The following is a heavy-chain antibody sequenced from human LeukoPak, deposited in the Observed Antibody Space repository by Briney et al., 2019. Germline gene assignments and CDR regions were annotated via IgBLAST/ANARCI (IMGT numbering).Heavy chain of an antibody. V-gene: IGHV3-30-3*01. CDR2: ISYDGSNK. CDR3: ARDELSTGPSDI. CDR1: GFTFSSYA. Sequence: GGPLRLSCAASGFTFSSYAMHWVRQAPGKGLEWVAVISYDGSNKYYADSVKGRFTISRDNSKKTLYLQMNSLRAEDTAVYYCARDELSTGPSDIWGQGTMVTVSS. D-gene: IGHD3-16*02. J-gene: IGHJ3*02.